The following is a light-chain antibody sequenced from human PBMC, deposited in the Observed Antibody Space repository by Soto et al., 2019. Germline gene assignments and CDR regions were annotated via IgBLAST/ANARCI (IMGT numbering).Light chain of an antibody. V-gene: IGKV1-8*01. Sequence: AIRMTQSPSSFSASTGDRATITCRASQGISSYLAWYQQKPGKAPKLLIYAASTLQSGVPSRFSGSGSGTDFTLTISCLQSEYFATYYCQQYYSYPRTFGQGTKVEIK. J-gene: IGKJ1*01. CDR2: AAS. CDR3: QQYYSYPRT. CDR1: QGISSY.